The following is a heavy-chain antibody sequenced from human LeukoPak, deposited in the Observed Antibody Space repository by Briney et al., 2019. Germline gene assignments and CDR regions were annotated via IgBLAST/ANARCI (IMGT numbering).Heavy chain of an antibody. J-gene: IGHJ4*02. CDR1: GGSISSSSYY. CDR2: IYYSGST. V-gene: IGHV4-39*07. D-gene: IGHD3-10*01. Sequence: SETLSLTCTVSGGSISSSSYYWGWIRQPPGKGLEWIGSIYYSGSTYYNPSLKSRVTISVDTSKNQFSLKLSSVTAADTAVYYCARGKEVITMLRGLKPGYYFDYWGQGTLVTVSS. CDR3: ARGKEVITMLRGLKPGYYFDY.